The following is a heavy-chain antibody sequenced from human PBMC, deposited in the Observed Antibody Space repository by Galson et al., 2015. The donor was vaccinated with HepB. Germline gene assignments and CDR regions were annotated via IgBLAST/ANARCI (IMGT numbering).Heavy chain of an antibody. V-gene: IGHV1-69*13. CDR1: GGTFSSYA. J-gene: IGHJ1*01. CDR3: ARDGYYDSSGYYYAAEYFQH. D-gene: IGHD3-22*01. Sequence: SVKVSCKASGGTFSSYAISWVRLAPGQGLEWMGGIIPIFGTANYAQKFQGRVTITADESTSTAYMELSSLRSEDTAVYYCARDGYYDSSGYYYAAEYFQHWGQGTLVTVSS. CDR2: IIPIFGTA.